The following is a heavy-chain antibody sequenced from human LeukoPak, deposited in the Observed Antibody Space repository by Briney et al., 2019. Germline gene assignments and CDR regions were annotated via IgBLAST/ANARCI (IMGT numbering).Heavy chain of an antibody. D-gene: IGHD6-19*01. CDR1: GGSMSPYH. CDR3: ARAVSGRFDY. V-gene: IGHV4-59*08. CDR2: IYYSGST. Sequence: SETLSLTCTVSGGSMSPYHWGWIRQPPGKGLEWTGYIYYSGSTNYNPSLNSRVTISVDTSKNQFSLRLSSVTAADTAIYYCARAVSGRFDYWGQGTLVPVSS. J-gene: IGHJ4*02.